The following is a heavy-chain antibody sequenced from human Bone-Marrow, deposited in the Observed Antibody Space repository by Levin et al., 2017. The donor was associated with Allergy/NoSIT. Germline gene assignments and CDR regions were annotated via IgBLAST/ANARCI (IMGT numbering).Heavy chain of an antibody. CDR2: IKSKSDGGTT. D-gene: IGHD2/OR15-2a*01. V-gene: IGHV3-15*01. CDR3: LIVTPGDDEIDH. CDR1: GFTFNIAW. Sequence: GGSLRLSCAVSGFTFNIAWMTWIREAPGKGPEWVGRIKSKSDGGTTDYAAPVKGRVAIARDDSRNTVYLQMSSLKVEDTAVYSCLIVTPGDDEIDHWGQGTLFIVSP. J-gene: IGHJ1*01.